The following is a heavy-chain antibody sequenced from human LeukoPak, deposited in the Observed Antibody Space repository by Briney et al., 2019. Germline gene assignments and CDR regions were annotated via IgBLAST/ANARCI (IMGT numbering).Heavy chain of an antibody. CDR2: INPNSGGT. CDR1: GYTFTGYY. Sequence: ASVKVSCKASGYTFTGYYMHWVRQAPGQGLEWMGWINPNSGGTNYAQKFQGRVTMTRDTSISTAYMELSRLRSDDTAVYYCATSTAYDSSGYYYLDYWGQGTLVTVSS. J-gene: IGHJ4*02. V-gene: IGHV1-2*02. CDR3: ATSTAYDSSGYYYLDY. D-gene: IGHD3-22*01.